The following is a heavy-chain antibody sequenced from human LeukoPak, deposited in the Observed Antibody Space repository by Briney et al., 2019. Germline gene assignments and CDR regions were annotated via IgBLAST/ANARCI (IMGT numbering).Heavy chain of an antibody. CDR1: GYTFTSYD. D-gene: IGHD3-16*01. J-gene: IGHJ5*02. CDR2: MNPNSGNT. CDR3: ARVPSGGDRFDP. V-gene: IGHV1-8*03. Sequence: ASVKVSCKASGYTFTSYDINWVRQATGQGLEWMGWMNPNSGNTGYAQKFQGRVAITRNTSINTAYMELSSLRSEDTAVYYCARVPSGGDRFDPWGQGTLVTVSS.